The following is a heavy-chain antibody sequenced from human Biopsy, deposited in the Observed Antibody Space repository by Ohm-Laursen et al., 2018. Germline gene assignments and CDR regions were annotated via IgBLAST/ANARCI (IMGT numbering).Heavy chain of an antibody. Sequence: SLRLSCAASGFTFTAYWMYWVRQVPGKGLVWVSHIKSVGSRTNYADSVKGRFTNSRDNAKNSLYLQMNSLRAEDTAVYYCVSFLKDLNMAVWGQGTTVTVSS. CDR1: GFTFTAYW. CDR2: IKSVGSRT. D-gene: IGHD2-15*01. J-gene: IGHJ6*02. V-gene: IGHV3-74*01. CDR3: VSFLKDLNMAV.